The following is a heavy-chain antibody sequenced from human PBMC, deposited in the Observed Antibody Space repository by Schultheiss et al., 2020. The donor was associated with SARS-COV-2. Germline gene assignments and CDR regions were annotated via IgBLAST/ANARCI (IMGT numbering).Heavy chain of an antibody. V-gene: IGHV4-39*07. CDR2: INHSGST. D-gene: IGHD6-6*01. Sequence: SETLSLTCTVSGGSISSSSYYWGWIRQPPGKGLEWIGEINHSGSTNYNPSLKSRVTISVDTSKNQFSLKLSSVTAADTAVYYCSRERSSIAARRFDYWGLGSRITVSS. CDR1: GGSISSSSYY. J-gene: IGHJ4*02. CDR3: SRERSSIAARRFDY.